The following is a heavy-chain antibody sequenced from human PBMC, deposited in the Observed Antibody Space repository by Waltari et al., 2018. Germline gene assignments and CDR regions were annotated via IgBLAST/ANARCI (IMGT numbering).Heavy chain of an antibody. V-gene: IGHV4-39*01. CDR2: VDYTGCT. D-gene: IGHD3-16*01. CDR1: GGSISSSSYY. J-gene: IGHJ4*02. CDR3: ARLARGAKYYFDY. Sequence: QLQLQESGPGLVKPPETLSLTCTVAGGSISSSSYYWGWIRQPPGQGLEWIGSVDYTGCTYYNPALKSRVTISVATSKNQFSLKLSYVTAADTAVYYCARLARGAKYYFDYWGQGTLVTVSS.